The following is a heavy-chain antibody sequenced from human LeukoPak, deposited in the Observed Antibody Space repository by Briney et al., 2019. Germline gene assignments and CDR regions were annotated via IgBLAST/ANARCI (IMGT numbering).Heavy chain of an antibody. CDR3: ARVTYYYDSSGYYYRLYYYYGMDV. CDR1: GYTFTSYD. V-gene: IGHV1-8*01. J-gene: IGHJ6*02. D-gene: IGHD3-22*01. CDR2: MNPNSGNT. Sequence: GASVKVSCKASGYTFTSYDINWVRQATGQGLEWMGWMNPNSGNTGYAQKFQGRVTITRNTSISTAYMELNSLRSEDTAVYYCARVTYYYDSSGYYYRLYYYYGMDVWGQGTTVTVSS.